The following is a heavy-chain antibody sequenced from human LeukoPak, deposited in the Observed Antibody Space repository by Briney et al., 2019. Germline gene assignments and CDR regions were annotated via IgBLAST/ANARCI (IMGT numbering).Heavy chain of an antibody. Sequence: PGGSLRLSCAASGFTFTKYDMSWVRQAPGKGLEWVSSISAAGDVTVHADSVRGRFTISRDNSKNTLYLQMNSLRAEDTAVYYCAKEALLAYFDYWGQGTLVTVSS. CDR3: AKEALLAYFDY. J-gene: IGHJ4*02. D-gene: IGHD2-15*01. CDR1: GFTFTKYD. CDR2: ISAAGDVT. V-gene: IGHV3-23*01.